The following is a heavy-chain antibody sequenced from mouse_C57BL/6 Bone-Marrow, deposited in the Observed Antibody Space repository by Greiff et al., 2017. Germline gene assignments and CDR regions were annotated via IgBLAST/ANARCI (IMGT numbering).Heavy chain of an antibody. J-gene: IGHJ3*01. CDR2: IDPENGDT. CDR1: GFNIKDDY. D-gene: IGHD2-2*01. CDR3: TTETGYDPFAY. V-gene: IGHV14-4*01. Sequence: VQLQQSGAELVRPGASVELSCTASGFNIKDDYMHWVKQRPEQGLEWIGWIDPENGDTEYASKFQGKATITADTSSNTAYLQLSSLTSEDTAVYYCTTETGYDPFAYWGQGTLVTVSA.